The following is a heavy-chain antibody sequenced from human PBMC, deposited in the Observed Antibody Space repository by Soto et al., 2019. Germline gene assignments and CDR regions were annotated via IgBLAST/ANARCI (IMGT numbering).Heavy chain of an antibody. D-gene: IGHD2-15*01. CDR2: IWYDGSNN. Sequence: GGSLRLSCAASGFTFSNYGMHWVRQAPGKGLEWVAVIWYDGSNNYYADSVKGRFTMSRENSKNTLYLQKNRLRAEDTAVYYCARAGGYCSGGSCYNYYMDVWGKGTTVTVSS. V-gene: IGHV3-33*03. CDR1: GFTFSNYG. J-gene: IGHJ6*03. CDR3: ARAGGYCSGGSCYNYYMDV.